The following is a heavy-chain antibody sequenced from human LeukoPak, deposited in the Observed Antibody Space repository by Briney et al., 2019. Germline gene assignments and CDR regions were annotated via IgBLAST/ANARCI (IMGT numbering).Heavy chain of an antibody. CDR3: ARVVRAGLDH. CDR1: GYTFTSYA. CDR2: ISAGNGNT. Sequence: GASVKVPCKASGYTFTSYAMHWVRQAPGQRLEWMGWISAGNGNTKYSRKFQGRVTITRDTSASTAYMELSSLRSEDTAVYYCARVVRAGLDHWGQGTLVTVSS. J-gene: IGHJ4*02. V-gene: IGHV1-3*01.